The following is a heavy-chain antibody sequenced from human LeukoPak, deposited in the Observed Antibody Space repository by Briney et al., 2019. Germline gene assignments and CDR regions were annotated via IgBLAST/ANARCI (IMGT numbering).Heavy chain of an antibody. J-gene: IGHJ4*02. D-gene: IGHD3-16*01. Sequence: GGSLRLSCAASGFTFSSYEMNWVRQAPGKGLEWVSYISSSGSTIYYADSVKGRFTISRDNAKNSLYLQMNSLRAEDTAVYYCASLPGGSQTDYWGQGTLVTVSS. CDR2: ISSSGSTI. CDR1: GFTFSSYE. V-gene: IGHV3-48*03. CDR3: ASLPGGSQTDY.